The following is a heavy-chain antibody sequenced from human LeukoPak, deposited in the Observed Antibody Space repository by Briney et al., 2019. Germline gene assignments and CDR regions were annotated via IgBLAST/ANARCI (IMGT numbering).Heavy chain of an antibody. V-gene: IGHV3-23*01. CDR1: GFTFSSYA. CDR3: ANDHLHDILTIPDAYES. D-gene: IGHD3-9*01. Sequence: GGSLRLSCAASGFTFSSYAMSWVRQAPGKGLEWVSAISGSGGSTYYADSVKGRFTISRDNSKNTLYLQMNSLGAEDTAVYYCANDHLHDILTIPDAYESWGQGTMVSVSS. CDR2: ISGSGGST. J-gene: IGHJ3*02.